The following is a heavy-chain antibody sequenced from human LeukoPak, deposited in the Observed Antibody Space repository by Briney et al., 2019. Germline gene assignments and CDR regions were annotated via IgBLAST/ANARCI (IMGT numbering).Heavy chain of an antibody. Sequence: SVKVSCKASGGTFSSYAISWVRQAPGQGLEWMGRIIPILGIANYAQKFQGRVTITADKSTSTAYMELSSLRSEDTAVYYCATGLRINYYYYYGMDVWGQGTTVTVSS. V-gene: IGHV1-69*04. CDR1: GGTFSSYA. CDR3: ATGLRINYYYYYGMDV. CDR2: IIPILGIA. J-gene: IGHJ6*02. D-gene: IGHD4-17*01.